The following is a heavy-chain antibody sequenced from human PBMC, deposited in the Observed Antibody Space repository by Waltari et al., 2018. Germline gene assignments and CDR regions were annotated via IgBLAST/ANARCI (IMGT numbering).Heavy chain of an antibody. CDR3: ARAPIPTQAKPGVD. CDR1: GFTFSRHA. Sequence: EVQLLESGGGLVQPGGSLRLSWAASGFTFSRHAMNWVRQAPGKGLEWVSAISGSGVTINYADSVKGRFTISRDNSKNTLYLQMNSLKAEDTAVYYCARAPIPTQAKPGVDWGQGTLVTVSS. CDR2: ISGSGVTI. D-gene: IGHD2-15*01. V-gene: IGHV3-23*01. J-gene: IGHJ4*02.